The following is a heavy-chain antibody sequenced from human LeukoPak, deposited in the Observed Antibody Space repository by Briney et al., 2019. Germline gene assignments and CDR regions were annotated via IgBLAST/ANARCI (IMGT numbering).Heavy chain of an antibody. J-gene: IGHJ4*02. CDR3: THRGSSGDYVEDY. CDR1: GFSISTSGVG. CDR2: IYWDDDK. Sequence: SGPTLVKPTQTLTLTCTFSGFSISTSGVGVGWIRQPPGKAPEWLALIYWDDDKRCRASLKSRLTITKDTSKNQVVLTMTNIDPMDTATYYCTHRGSSGDYVEDYWGQGILVTVSS. D-gene: IGHD4-17*01. V-gene: IGHV2-5*02.